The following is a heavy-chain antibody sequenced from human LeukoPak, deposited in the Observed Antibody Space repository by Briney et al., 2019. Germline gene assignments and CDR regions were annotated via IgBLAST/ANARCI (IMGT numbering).Heavy chain of an antibody. CDR1: GFTFSRYG. Sequence: GGSLRLSCAASGFTFSRYGMHWVRQAPGKGLEWVAVISYDGSNKYYADSVKGRFTISRDNSKNTLYLQMNSLRAEDTAVYYCAKDATDTPAYYGSGSYYRGYFDYWGQGTLVTVSS. V-gene: IGHV3-30*18. D-gene: IGHD3-10*01. J-gene: IGHJ4*02. CDR3: AKDATDTPAYYGSGSYYRGYFDY. CDR2: ISYDGSNK.